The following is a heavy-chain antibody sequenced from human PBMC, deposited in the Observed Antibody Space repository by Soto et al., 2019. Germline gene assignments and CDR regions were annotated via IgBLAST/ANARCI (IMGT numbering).Heavy chain of an antibody. CDR2: ISYDGVNK. CDR3: AKSVYNWNDGFFDY. CDR1: GFTFSTYG. V-gene: IGHV3-30*18. D-gene: IGHD1-1*01. J-gene: IGHJ4*02. Sequence: SLRLSCAASGFTFSTYGMHWVRQAPGKGLEWVAVISYDGVNKYYADSVKGRFTISRDNSKNTLYLQMNSLRAEDTAVYYCAKSVYNWNDGFFDYWGQGPQV.